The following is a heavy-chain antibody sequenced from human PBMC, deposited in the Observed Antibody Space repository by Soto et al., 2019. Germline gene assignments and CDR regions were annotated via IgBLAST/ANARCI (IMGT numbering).Heavy chain of an antibody. V-gene: IGHV4-59*11. CDR3: ASPSVGGGAKDY. Sequence: LETLSLTCTVAGGYSGSLYWSWIRQPPGKGLEWIGYIYYSGTTNYNPPLKSRVTISVDTSKNQFSLKLRFVTAADTAVYYCASPSVGGGAKDYWGQGTLVTVSS. CDR2: IYYSGTT. CDR1: GGYSGSLY. D-gene: IGHD2-15*01. J-gene: IGHJ4*02.